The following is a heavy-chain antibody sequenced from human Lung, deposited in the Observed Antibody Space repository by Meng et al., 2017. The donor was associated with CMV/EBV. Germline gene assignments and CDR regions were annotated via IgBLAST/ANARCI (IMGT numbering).Heavy chain of an antibody. CDR1: GYSFNSYI. J-gene: IGHJ5*02. V-gene: IGHV1-18*04. CDR2: VNSYTGDT. D-gene: IGHD3-10*01. CDR3: ARISMIRGIIITGWFDP. Sequence: ASXXVSXKAYGYSFNSYIISWGRQAPGQGLEWMGWVNSYTGDTDYAQQFQERITMTTDTSTTTVYMELRSLRTDDTAAYYCARISMIRGIIITGWFDPWGQGTLVTVSS.